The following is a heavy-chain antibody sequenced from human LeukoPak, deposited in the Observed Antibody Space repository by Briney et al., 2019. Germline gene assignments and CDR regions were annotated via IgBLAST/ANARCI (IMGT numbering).Heavy chain of an antibody. Sequence: GGSLRLSCAASGFTFSTYSMNWVRQAPGKGLEWVSYISSSGTIYYADSVKGRFTISRDNAKNSLYLQMNSLRAEDTALYYCARGSSRIAAAGSVYWGQGTLVTVSS. V-gene: IGHV3-48*04. J-gene: IGHJ4*02. CDR2: ISSSGTI. D-gene: IGHD6-13*01. CDR3: ARGSSRIAAAGSVY. CDR1: GFTFSTYS.